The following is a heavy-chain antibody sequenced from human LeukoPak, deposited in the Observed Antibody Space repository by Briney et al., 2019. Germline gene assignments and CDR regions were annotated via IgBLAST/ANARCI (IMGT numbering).Heavy chain of an antibody. CDR1: GYTLTELS. J-gene: IGHJ6*03. CDR2: FDPEDGET. CDR3: ATGRSSSPIYYYYYMDV. D-gene: IGHD6-13*01. Sequence: ASVKVSCKVSGYTLTELSMHWVRQAPGKGLEWMGGFDPEDGETIYAQKFQGRVTMTEDTSTDTAYMELSSLRSEDTAVYYCATGRSSSPIYYYYYMDVWGKGTTVTVSS. V-gene: IGHV1-24*01.